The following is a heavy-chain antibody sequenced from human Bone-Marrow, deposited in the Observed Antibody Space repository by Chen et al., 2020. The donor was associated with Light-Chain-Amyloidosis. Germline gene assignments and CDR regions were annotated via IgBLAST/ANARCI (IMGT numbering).Heavy chain of an antibody. CDR1: GGSISSSSYY. CDR3: ASLAMVQGDQFDP. V-gene: IGHV4-39*01. J-gene: IGHJ5*02. CDR2: IYYSGST. Sequence: QLQLQESGPGLVKPSETLSLTCTVSGGSISSSSYYWGWIRQPPGKGLEWIGSIYYSGSTYYNPSLKSRVTISVDTSKNQFSLKLSSVTAADTAVYYCASLAMVQGDQFDPWGQGTLVTVSS. D-gene: IGHD3-10*01.